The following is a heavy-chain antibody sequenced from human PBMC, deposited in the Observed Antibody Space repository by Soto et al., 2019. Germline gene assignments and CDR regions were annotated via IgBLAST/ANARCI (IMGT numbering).Heavy chain of an antibody. CDR3: AKGGSSGWSPQDY. Sequence: QVQLVESGGGVVQPGRSLRLSCAASGFTFSSYGMHWVRQAPGKGLEWVAVISYDGSNKYYADSVKGRFTISRDNSKNTLYLQMNSLRAEDTAVYYCAKGGSSGWSPQDYWGQGTLVTVSS. J-gene: IGHJ4*02. D-gene: IGHD6-19*01. CDR1: GFTFSSYG. V-gene: IGHV3-30*18. CDR2: ISYDGSNK.